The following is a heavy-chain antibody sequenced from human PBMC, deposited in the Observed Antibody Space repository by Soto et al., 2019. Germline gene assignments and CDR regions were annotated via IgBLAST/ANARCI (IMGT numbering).Heavy chain of an antibody. CDR1: GYSFTSYW. CDR3: ARSNTAMGDYYYYGMDV. V-gene: IGHV5-51*01. Sequence: GESLKISCKGSGYSFTSYWIGWVRQMPGKGLEWMGIIYPGDSDTRYSPSFHGQVTISADKSISTAYLQWSSLKASDTAMYYCARSNTAMGDYYYYGMDVWGQGTTVTVSS. J-gene: IGHJ6*02. CDR2: IYPGDSDT. D-gene: IGHD5-18*01.